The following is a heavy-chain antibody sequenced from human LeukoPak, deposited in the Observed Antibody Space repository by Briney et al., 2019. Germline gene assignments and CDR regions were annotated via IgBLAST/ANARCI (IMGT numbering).Heavy chain of an antibody. CDR3: AKAGGGFRNTFDS. V-gene: IGHV3-23*01. J-gene: IGHJ4*02. Sequence: PGGSLRLSCAASGFTFSSYAMSWVRQAPGKRLEWGSAISGSGGSTYYADSVKGRFTSSRDNSKNTLYLQMNSLRSEDTAVYYCAKAGGGFRNTFDSWGQGTLATVSS. CDR1: GFTFSSYA. D-gene: IGHD3-10*01. CDR2: ISGSGGST.